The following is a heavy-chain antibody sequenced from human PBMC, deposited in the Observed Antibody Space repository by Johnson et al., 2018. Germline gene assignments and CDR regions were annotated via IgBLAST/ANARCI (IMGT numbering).Heavy chain of an antibody. CDR3: VQGPSHGAFDI. Sequence: QVQLQESGGGVVQPGMSLRLSCAASGFTFSASGIDTHWVRQSPDKGLEWVTHITLDGKRQFYTDPVRGRFSVSRDNPRNTVYLQMNSLSPEDTARYHCVQGPSHGAFDIWGQGTMVMVSS. D-gene: IGHD2-2*01. CDR2: ITLDGKRQ. J-gene: IGHJ3*02. V-gene: IGHV3-30*18. CDR1: GFTFSASG.